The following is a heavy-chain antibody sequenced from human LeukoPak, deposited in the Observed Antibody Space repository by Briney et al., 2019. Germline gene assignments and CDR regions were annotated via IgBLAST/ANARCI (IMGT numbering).Heavy chain of an antibody. D-gene: IGHD6-19*01. Sequence: GGSLRLSCADSRFTFSSYWMHWVRQAPGKGLVWVSRINKDGSSTTYADSVKGRFTFSRDNAKNTLILQMNSLRTEDTAVYYCARGENGSAWPKTDYWGQGSLVTVSS. CDR2: INKDGSST. CDR3: ARGENGSAWPKTDY. V-gene: IGHV3-74*01. J-gene: IGHJ4*02. CDR1: RFTFSSYW.